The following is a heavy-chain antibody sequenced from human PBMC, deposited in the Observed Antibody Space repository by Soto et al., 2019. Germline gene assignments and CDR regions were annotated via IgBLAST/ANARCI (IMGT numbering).Heavy chain of an antibody. CDR1: GYTFSGYF. J-gene: IGHJ4*02. CDR3: AREADTIMIRVFDS. Sequence: ASVKVSCKAFGYTFSGYFIHWLRQAPGQGLEWMGWINPNSGGTNYAQKFQDWVTMTMDTSISTVYMELSRLTSDDTAVYYCAREADTIMIRVFDSWGQGTLVTVSS. D-gene: IGHD3-16*01. V-gene: IGHV1-2*04. CDR2: INPNSGGT.